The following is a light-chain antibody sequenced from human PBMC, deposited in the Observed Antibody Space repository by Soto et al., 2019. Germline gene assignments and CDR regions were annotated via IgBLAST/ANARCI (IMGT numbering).Light chain of an antibody. CDR1: SGSIASNY. J-gene: IGLJ2*01. Sequence: NFMLTQPHSVSESPGKTVTISCTRGSGSIASNYVQWYQQRPGSAPTTVIYEDNQRPSGVPDRFSGSIDSSSNSASLTISGLKTEDEADYYCQSYDSSNQGLVFGGGTKLTVL. CDR2: EDN. V-gene: IGLV6-57*04. CDR3: QSYDSSNQGLV.